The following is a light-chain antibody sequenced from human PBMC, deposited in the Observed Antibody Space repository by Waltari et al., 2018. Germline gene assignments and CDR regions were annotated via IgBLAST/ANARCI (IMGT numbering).Light chain of an antibody. CDR3: QQSYSLFT. CDR1: QRVSSY. J-gene: IGKJ3*01. CDR2: ATS. V-gene: IGKV1-39*01. Sequence: DIQMTQFPSSLSASVGDRVSISCRASQRVSSYLNWYQQKPGKAPKLLIYATSSLQSGVPSRFSGSGSGTDFTLTISSLPPEDFATYYCQQSYSLFTFGPGTKVDMK.